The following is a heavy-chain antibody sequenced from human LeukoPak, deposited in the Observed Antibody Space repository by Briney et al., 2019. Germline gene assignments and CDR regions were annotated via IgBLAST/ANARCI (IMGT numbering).Heavy chain of an antibody. V-gene: IGHV3-23*01. CDR2: ISDIGLST. CDR3: ARISLRAFDV. Sequence: GGSLRLSCAASGFIFNSYAMSWVRQAPGKGLEWVSTISDIGLSTYYADSVMGRLTISRDNSKNTLSLLLSSLRADDTAIYYCARISLRAFDVWGQGTTVTVSS. J-gene: IGHJ3*01. D-gene: IGHD2/OR15-2a*01. CDR1: GFIFNSYA.